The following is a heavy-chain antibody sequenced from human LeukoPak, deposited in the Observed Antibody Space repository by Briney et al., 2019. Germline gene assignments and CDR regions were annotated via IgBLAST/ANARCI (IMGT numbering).Heavy chain of an antibody. D-gene: IGHD4-17*01. J-gene: IGHJ5*02. CDR1: GITFRSYG. Sequence: PGGSLRLSCAASGITFRSYGMHWVRQAPGKGLEWVAVISYDGSHKYYADSVKGRFSISRDNSKNTLYLQMNSLRADDTALYYCAKGARGDTVTSIVGLNWFDPWGQGTLVTVSS. CDR2: ISYDGSHK. CDR3: AKGARGDTVTSIVGLNWFDP. V-gene: IGHV3-30*18.